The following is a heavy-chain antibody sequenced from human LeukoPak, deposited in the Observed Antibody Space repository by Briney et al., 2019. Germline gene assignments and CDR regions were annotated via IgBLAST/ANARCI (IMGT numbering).Heavy chain of an antibody. V-gene: IGHV3-23*01. D-gene: IGHD2-8*01. CDR1: GFTFSSYA. J-gene: IGHJ4*02. Sequence: GGSLRLSCAGSGFTFSSYAMSWVRQAPGKGLEWVSAISDSGDYTYYADSGKGRFTISRDNSKNTLYLHVNSLRAEDTAVYSCAKDTSIGKYCTSGVCSPFDYWGQGTLVTVSS. CDR2: ISDSGDYT. CDR3: AKDTSIGKYCTSGVCSPFDY.